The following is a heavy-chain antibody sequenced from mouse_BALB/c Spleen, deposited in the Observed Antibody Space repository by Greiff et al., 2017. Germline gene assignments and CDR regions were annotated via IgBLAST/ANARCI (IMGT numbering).Heavy chain of an antibody. D-gene: IGHD1-1*02. CDR1: GFAFSSYD. CDR2: ISSGGGST. J-gene: IGHJ4*01. V-gene: IGHV5-12-1*01. Sequence: EVKLVESGGGLVKPGGSLKLSCAASGFAFSSYDMSWVRQTPEKRLEWVAYISSGGGSTYYPDTVKGRFTISRDNAKNTLYLQMSSLKSEDTAMYYCARGGNYDAMDYWGQGTSVTVSS. CDR3: ARGGNYDAMDY.